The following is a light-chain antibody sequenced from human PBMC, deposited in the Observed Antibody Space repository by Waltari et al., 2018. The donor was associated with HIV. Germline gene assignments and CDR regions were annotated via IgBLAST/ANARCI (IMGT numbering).Light chain of an antibody. V-gene: IGKV3-15*01. CDR1: QSVITN. Sequence: EIVMTQSPATLSVSPGERVTLSSRASQSVITNLAWYQQKFGQPPRLLIYATSIRATNIPARFSGGGSGTEFTLTISSLQSEDFAIYYCQQYNTWPRTFGQGTKVEV. CDR3: QQYNTWPRT. CDR2: ATS. J-gene: IGKJ1*01.